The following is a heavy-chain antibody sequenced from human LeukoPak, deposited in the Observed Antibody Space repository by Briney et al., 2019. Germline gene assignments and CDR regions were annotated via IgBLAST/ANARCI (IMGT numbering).Heavy chain of an antibody. CDR2: ISSSSSTI. V-gene: IGHV3-48*01. D-gene: IGHD3-22*01. Sequence: AGGSLRLSCAASGFTFSSYSMNWVRQAPGKGLEWVSYISSSSSTIYYADSVKGRFTISRDNSKNTLYLQMNSLRAEDTAVYYCAKEPLPYYYDSSGYGIGYWGQGTLVTVSS. CDR3: AKEPLPYYYDSSGYGIGY. CDR1: GFTFSSYS. J-gene: IGHJ4*02.